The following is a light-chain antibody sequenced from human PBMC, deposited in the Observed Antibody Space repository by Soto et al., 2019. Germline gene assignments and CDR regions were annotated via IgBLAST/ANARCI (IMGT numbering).Light chain of an antibody. V-gene: IGLV2-14*03. CDR2: DVS. CDR1: SSDIGSSNY. CDR3: RSYTSSSTLV. J-gene: IGLJ2*01. Sequence: QSALTQPASVSGSPGQSITISCTGTSSDIGSSNYVSWYQRHPGKAPKLMIYDVSNRPSGVSNRFSGSQSGNTASLTIAGLQAEDEANYYCRSYTSSSTLVFGGGTKLTVL.